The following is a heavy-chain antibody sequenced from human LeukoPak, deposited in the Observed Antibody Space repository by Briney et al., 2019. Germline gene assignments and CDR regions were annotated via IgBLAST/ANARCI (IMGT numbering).Heavy chain of an antibody. Sequence: SETLSLTCTVSGASVSSNYWSWIRQPAGKGLEWIGRIQTSGSTNYNPSLKSRVTMSVDTSRNHFSLNLSSVTAADTAVYYCARENVATIAARSPDYWGQGTLVTVSS. CDR3: ARENVATIAARSPDY. V-gene: IGHV4-4*07. CDR2: IQTSGST. D-gene: IGHD6-6*01. J-gene: IGHJ4*01. CDR1: GASVSSNY.